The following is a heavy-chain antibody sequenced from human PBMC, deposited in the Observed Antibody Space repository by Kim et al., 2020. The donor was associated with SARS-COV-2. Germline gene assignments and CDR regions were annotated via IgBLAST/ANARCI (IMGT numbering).Heavy chain of an antibody. V-gene: IGHV3-23*01. J-gene: IGHJ4*02. CDR3: AKSSLYYYGSGSYRGLIFDY. Sequence: GGSLRLSCAASGFTFSSYAMSWVRQAPGKGLEWVSAISGSGGSTYYADSVKGRFTISRDNSKNTLYLQMNSLRAEDTAVYYCAKSSLYYYGSGSYRGLIFDYWGQGTLVTVSS. CDR2: ISGSGGST. CDR1: GFTFSSYA. D-gene: IGHD3-10*01.